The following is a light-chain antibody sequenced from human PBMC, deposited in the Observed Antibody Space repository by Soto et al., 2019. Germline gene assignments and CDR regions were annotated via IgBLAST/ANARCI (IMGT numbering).Light chain of an antibody. CDR2: GNI. J-gene: IGLJ1*01. CDR1: SSNIGAGYD. Sequence: QSVLTQPPSVSGTPGLRVNISCTGSSSNIGAGYDLHWYQQLPGTAPKLLLYGNINRPSGVPDRFSGSKSGTSASLAITGLQAEDEADYYCQSYDTSLSAYVFGTGTKVTVL. CDR3: QSYDTSLSAYV. V-gene: IGLV1-40*01.